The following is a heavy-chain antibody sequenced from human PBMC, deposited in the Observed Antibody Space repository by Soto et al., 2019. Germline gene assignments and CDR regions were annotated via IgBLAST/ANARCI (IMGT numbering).Heavy chain of an antibody. D-gene: IGHD2-2*01. CDR3: ARDLKAAALDY. V-gene: IGHV3-33*01. CDR2: IWYDGSNK. Sequence: QVQLVESGGGVVQPGRSLRLSCAASGFTFSSYGMHWVRQAPGKGLEWVAVIWYDGSNKYYADSVKGRFTISRDNSKNTQYLHMNNLRAEDTAEYYCARDLKAAALDYWGQGTLVTVSS. CDR1: GFTFSSYG. J-gene: IGHJ4*02.